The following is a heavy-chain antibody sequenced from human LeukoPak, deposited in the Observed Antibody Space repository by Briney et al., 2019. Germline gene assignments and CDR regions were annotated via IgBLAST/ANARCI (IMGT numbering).Heavy chain of an antibody. V-gene: IGHV4-34*01. CDR2: INHSGST. Sequence: GSLRLSCAASGFTFSSYWMSWIRQPPGKGLEWIGEINHSGSTNYNPSLKSRVTISVDTSKNQFSLKLSSVTAADTAVYYCARPHYYYYYGMDVWGQGTTVTVSS. J-gene: IGHJ6*02. CDR3: ARPHYYYYYGMDV. CDR1: GFTFSSYW.